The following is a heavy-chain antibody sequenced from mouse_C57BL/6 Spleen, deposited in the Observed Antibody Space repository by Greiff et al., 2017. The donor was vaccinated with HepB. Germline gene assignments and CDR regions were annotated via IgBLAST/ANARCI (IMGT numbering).Heavy chain of an antibody. Sequence: VQLKESGPELVKPGASVKLSCKASGYTFTSYDINWVKQRPGQGLEWIGWIYPRDGSTKYNEKFKGKATLTVDTSSSTAYMELHSLTSEDSAVYFCARWNTTGGFDYWGQGTTLTVSS. CDR3: ARWNTTGGFDY. J-gene: IGHJ2*01. CDR2: IYPRDGST. CDR1: GYTFTSYD. D-gene: IGHD1-1*01. V-gene: IGHV1-85*01.